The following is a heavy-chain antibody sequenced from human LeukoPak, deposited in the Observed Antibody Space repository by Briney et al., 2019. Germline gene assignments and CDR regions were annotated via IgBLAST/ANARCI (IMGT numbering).Heavy chain of an antibody. J-gene: IGHJ4*02. D-gene: IGHD5-12*01. CDR3: AKSGSGYYLD. CDR1: GFTFSTSA. Sequence: PGGSLRLSCAASGFTFSTSAMNWVRQAPGKGLEWVSGISPSGGDTYYADSVKGRFTISRDNSKNTLYLQMNSLTFEDTAVYYCAKSGSGYYLDWGQGTLVTVPS. CDR2: ISPSGGDT. V-gene: IGHV3-23*01.